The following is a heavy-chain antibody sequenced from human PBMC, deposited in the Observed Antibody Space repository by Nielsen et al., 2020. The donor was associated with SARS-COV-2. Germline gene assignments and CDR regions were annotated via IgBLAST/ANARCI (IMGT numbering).Heavy chain of an antibody. CDR1: GFTFSSYA. CDR2: ISGSGGST. J-gene: IGHJ3*02. CDR3: TGIQLRAHAFDI. Sequence: GESLKISCAASGFTFSSYAMSWVRQAPGKGLEWVSAISGSGGSTYYADSVKGRFTISRDNSKNTLYLQMNSLRAEDTAVYYCTGIQLRAHAFDIWGQGTMVTVSS. V-gene: IGHV3-23*01. D-gene: IGHD5-18*01.